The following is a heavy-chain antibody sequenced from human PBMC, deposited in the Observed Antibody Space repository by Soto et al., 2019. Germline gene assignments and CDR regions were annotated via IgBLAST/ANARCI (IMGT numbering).Heavy chain of an antibody. D-gene: IGHD3-22*01. CDR3: ARSLFDTSGYFDY. Sequence: GGSLRLSCAASGFTFSTYSMNWIRQAPGKGLEWVSYIISNSNNIYYADSVRGRFTISRDNAKNSLYLQMNTLRAEDTAVYYCARSLFDTSGYFDYWGQGMLVTVSS. CDR2: IISNSNNI. CDR1: GFTFSTYS. V-gene: IGHV3-48*01. J-gene: IGHJ4*02.